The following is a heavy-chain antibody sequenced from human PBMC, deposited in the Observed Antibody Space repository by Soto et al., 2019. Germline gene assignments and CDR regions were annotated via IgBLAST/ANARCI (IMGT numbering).Heavy chain of an antibody. CDR2: IYYSGST. CDR3: ARDFYGSGSYWVMDV. J-gene: IGHJ6*03. D-gene: IGHD3-10*01. Sequence: SETLSLTCTVSGGSISSYYWSWIRQPPGKGLEWIGYIYYSGSTNYNPSLKSRVTISVDTSKNQFSLKLSSVTAADTAVYYCARDFYGSGSYWVMDVWGKGTTVTVSS. V-gene: IGHV4-59*01. CDR1: GGSISSYY.